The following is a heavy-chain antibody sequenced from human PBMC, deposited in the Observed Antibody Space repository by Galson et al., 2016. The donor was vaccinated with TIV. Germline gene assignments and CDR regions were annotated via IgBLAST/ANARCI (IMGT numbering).Heavy chain of an antibody. CDR3: ATYCSSPTRLFDP. CDR2: NYYSGNA. Sequence: ETLSLTCTVSVGSISNTSYYWGWIRQPPGKWLELMWYNYYSGNAYYNPSLKSRVTISVDTSKNQFSLKLSSVTAADTDVYYCATYCSSPTRLFDPWGQGTLVTVSS. D-gene: IGHD2-2*01. J-gene: IGHJ5*02. CDR1: VGSISNTSYY. V-gene: IGHV4-39*01.